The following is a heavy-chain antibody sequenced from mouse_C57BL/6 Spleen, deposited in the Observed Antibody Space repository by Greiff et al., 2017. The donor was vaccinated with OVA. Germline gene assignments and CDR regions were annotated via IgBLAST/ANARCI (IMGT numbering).Heavy chain of an antibody. Sequence: DVKLVESGGGLVQPGGSLSLSCAASGFTFTDYYMSWVRQPPGKALEWLGFIRNKANGYTTEYSASVKGRFTISRDNSQSILYLQMNALRAEDSATYYCARCGYYGSQPLDYWGQGTTLTVSS. CDR3: ARCGYYGSQPLDY. D-gene: IGHD1-1*01. CDR1: GFTFTDYY. J-gene: IGHJ2*01. V-gene: IGHV7-3*01. CDR2: IRNKANGYTT.